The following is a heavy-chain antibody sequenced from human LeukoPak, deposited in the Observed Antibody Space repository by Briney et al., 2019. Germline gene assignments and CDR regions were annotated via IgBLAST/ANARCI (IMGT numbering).Heavy chain of an antibody. V-gene: IGHV3-9*01. CDR1: GFTFDDYA. CDR2: ISWNSGSI. J-gene: IGHJ6*02. D-gene: IGHD6-19*01. Sequence: GGSLRLSCAASGFTFDDYAMHWVRQAPGKGLEWVSGISWNSGSIGYADSVKGRFTISRDNSKNTLYLQMNSLRAEDTAVYYCAKDMGSGWPDRKGNYYYYYGMDVWGQGTTVTVSS. CDR3: AKDMGSGWPDRKGNYYYYYGMDV.